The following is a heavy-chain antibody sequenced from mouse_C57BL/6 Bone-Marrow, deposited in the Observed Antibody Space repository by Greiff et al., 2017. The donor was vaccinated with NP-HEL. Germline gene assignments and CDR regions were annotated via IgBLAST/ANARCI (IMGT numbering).Heavy chain of an antibody. Sequence: EVQLQQSGPVLVKPGASVKMSCKASGYTFTDYYMNWVKQSHGKSLEWIGVINPYNGGTSYNQKFKGKATLTVDKSSSTAYMELNSLTSEDSAVYYCAPSSYAMDYWGQGTSVTVSS. D-gene: IGHD1-1*01. CDR1: GYTFTDYY. V-gene: IGHV1-19*01. CDR2: INPYNGGT. CDR3: APSSYAMDY. J-gene: IGHJ4*01.